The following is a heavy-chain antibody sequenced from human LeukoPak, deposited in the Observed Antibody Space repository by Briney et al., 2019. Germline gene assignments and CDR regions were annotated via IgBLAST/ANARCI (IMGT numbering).Heavy chain of an antibody. D-gene: IGHD5-12*01. CDR3: ARGLRGTGRNYYYMDV. CDR1: GGTFSSYA. Sequence: SVKVSCKASGGTFSSYAISWVRQAPGQGLEWMGGIIPIFGTANYAQKFQGRVTITTDESTSTAYMELSSLRSEDTAVYYCARGLRGTGRNYYYMDVWGKGTTVTVSS. CDR2: IIPIFGTA. V-gene: IGHV1-69*05. J-gene: IGHJ6*03.